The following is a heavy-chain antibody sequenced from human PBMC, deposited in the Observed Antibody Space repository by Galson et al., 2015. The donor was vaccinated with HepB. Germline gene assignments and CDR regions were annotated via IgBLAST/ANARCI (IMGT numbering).Heavy chain of an antibody. CDR1: GYSFTSYW. V-gene: IGHV5-10-1*01. J-gene: IGHJ6*02. CDR2: IDPSDSYT. D-gene: IGHD6-19*01. CDR3: ARHSSGHYYYYGMDV. Sequence: QSGAEVKKPGESLRISCKGSGYSFTSYWISWVRQMPGKGLEWMGRIDPSDSYTNYSPSFQGHVTISADKSISTAYLQRSSLKASDTAMYYCARHSSGHYYYYGMDVWGQGTTVTVSS.